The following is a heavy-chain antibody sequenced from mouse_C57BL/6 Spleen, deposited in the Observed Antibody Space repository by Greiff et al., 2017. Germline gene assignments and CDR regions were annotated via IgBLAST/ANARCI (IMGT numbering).Heavy chain of an antibody. CDR3: TCEVVPYGAPWFAY. CDR2: IDPETGGT. D-gene: IGHD1-1*02. V-gene: IGHV1-15*01. Sequence: VQLQQSGAELVRPGASVTLSCKASGYTFTDYEMHWVKQTPVHGLEWIGAIDPETGGTAYNQKFKGKAILTVDKSSSTAYMELDSLTSKYSTVNFYTCEVVPYGAPWFAYWGQGTLVTVSA. CDR1: GYTFTDYE. J-gene: IGHJ3*01.